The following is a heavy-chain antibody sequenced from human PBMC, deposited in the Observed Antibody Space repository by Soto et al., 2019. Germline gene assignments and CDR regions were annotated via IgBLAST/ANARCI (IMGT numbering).Heavy chain of an antibody. V-gene: IGHV3-23*01. D-gene: IGHD6-19*01. CDR2: TPGSGGSS. CDR1: GFTFKSYA. CDR3: ARGGSTGWFYFDF. Sequence: PGGSLRLSGAASGFTFKSYAMNWVRQAPGKGLEWVASTPGSGGSSYYADSVKGRFTISRDNSKNTLYLDLNSLKAEDTAMYYCARGGSTGWFYFDFWGQGTQVTVSS. J-gene: IGHJ4*02.